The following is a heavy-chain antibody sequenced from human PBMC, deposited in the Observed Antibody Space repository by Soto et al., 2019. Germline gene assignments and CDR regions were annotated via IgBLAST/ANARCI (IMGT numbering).Heavy chain of an antibody. Sequence: GASVKVSCKASGYSFTTYGISWVRQAPGQGLEWMGWISPYTGKTNYAQKLQGRVTMTTDTSTSTAYMDLRSLRSDDTVVYYCARDRYYDILTGPDYWGQGTLVTVSS. D-gene: IGHD3-9*01. CDR1: GYSFTTYG. CDR3: ARDRYYDILTGPDY. V-gene: IGHV1-18*04. CDR2: ISPYTGKT. J-gene: IGHJ4*02.